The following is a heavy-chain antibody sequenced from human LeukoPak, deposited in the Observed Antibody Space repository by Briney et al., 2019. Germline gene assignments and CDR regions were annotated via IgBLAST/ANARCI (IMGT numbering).Heavy chain of an antibody. D-gene: IGHD2-21*02. CDR3: ARVTVETATKRYFDY. CDR1: GVAISSHY. V-gene: IGHV4-59*11. Sequence: SETLSLTCTVSGVAISSHYWSWIRQPPGKGPEWLGFIISTGTANYNPSLKGRVSLSIDTPKDQFSLRLRSVTAADTAVYYCARVTVETATKRYFDYWGQGARVTVSS. J-gene: IGHJ4*02. CDR2: IISTGTA.